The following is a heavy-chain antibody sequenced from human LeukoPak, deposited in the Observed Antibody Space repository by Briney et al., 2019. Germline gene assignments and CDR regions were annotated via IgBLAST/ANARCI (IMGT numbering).Heavy chain of an antibody. J-gene: IGHJ5*02. CDR2: ISYDGSNK. V-gene: IGHV3-30*03. CDR3: ASTVLGRADWLDP. D-gene: IGHD7-27*01. CDR1: GFTFSSYG. Sequence: TGGSLRLSCAASGFTFSSYGMHWVRQAPGKGLEWVAVISYDGSNKYYADSVKGRFTVSRDNSRNTLYLQMNSLRVEGTAVYFCASTVLGRADWLDPWGQGTLVTVSS.